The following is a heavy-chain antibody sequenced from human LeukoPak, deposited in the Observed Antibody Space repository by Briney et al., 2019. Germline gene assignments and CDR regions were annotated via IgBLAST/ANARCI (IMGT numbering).Heavy chain of an antibody. D-gene: IGHD3-16*02. Sequence: AGGSLRLSCAASGFTFSSYAMHWVRQAPGKGLEWVAVISYDGSNKYYADSVKGRFTISRDNSKNTLYLQMNSLRAEDTAVYYCASRLTFGGVIVLSFYHDAFDIWGQGTMVTVSS. CDR1: GFTFSSYA. J-gene: IGHJ3*02. CDR2: ISYDGSNK. V-gene: IGHV3-30*04. CDR3: ASRLTFGGVIVLSFYHDAFDI.